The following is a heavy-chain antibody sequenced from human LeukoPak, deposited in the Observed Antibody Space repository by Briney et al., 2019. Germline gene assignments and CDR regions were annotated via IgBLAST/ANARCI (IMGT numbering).Heavy chain of an antibody. CDR1: GFTFSAHW. CDR2: IKEDGSEK. V-gene: IGHV3-7*05. CDR3: VKIAWTVAGPY. Sequence: PGGSLRLSCSGSGFTFSAHWMSWVRQAPGKGLEWVAHIKEDGSEKYYVDSVKGRFTISRDNARNSLYLQMNSLRAEDTAVYYCVKIAWTVAGPYWGQGTLVTVS. D-gene: IGHD6-19*01. J-gene: IGHJ4*02.